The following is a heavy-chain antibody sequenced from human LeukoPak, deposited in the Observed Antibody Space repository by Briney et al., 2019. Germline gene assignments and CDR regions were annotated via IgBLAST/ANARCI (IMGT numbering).Heavy chain of an antibody. CDR3: ARDHAFDY. V-gene: IGHV3-7*01. CDR1: GFTFSRYW. J-gene: IGHJ4*02. CDR2: IKQDGSEK. Sequence: GGSLRLSCAAPGFTFSRYWLSWVRQAPGKGLEWVANIKQDGSEKYYVDSVKGRFTISRDNAKNSLDLQMNSLRAEDTAVYYCARDHAFDYWGQGTLVTVSS.